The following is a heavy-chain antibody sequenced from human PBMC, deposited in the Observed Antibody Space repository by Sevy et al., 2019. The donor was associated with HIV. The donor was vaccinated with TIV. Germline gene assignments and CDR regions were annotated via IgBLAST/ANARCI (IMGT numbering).Heavy chain of an antibody. CDR1: GFTFSSYW. V-gene: IGHV3-7*03. Sequence: GGSLRLSCAASGFTFSSYWMTRVRQAPGKGLEWVADIKPDRTGKNYVDSLKGRFTISRDNAKNSLYLQMNSLRPEDTAVYYCARAGPLGDLDHFDHWGQGTLVTVSS. D-gene: IGHD4-17*01. CDR2: IKPDRTGK. J-gene: IGHJ4*02. CDR3: ARAGPLGDLDHFDH.